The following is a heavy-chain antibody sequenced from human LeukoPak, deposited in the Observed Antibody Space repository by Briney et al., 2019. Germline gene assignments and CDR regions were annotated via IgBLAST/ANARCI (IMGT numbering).Heavy chain of an antibody. CDR1: GFNLSSYW. J-gene: IGHJ4*02. Sequence: PGGSLRLSCAASGFNLSSYWMSWVRQAPGKGLEWVANIKQDGSEKYYVDSVKGRFTISRDNAKNSLYLQMSSLRAEDTAVYYRARDTYDSSGYYAHLDYWGQGTLVTVSS. CDR2: IKQDGSEK. D-gene: IGHD3-22*01. V-gene: IGHV3-7*01. CDR3: ARDTYDSSGYYAHLDY.